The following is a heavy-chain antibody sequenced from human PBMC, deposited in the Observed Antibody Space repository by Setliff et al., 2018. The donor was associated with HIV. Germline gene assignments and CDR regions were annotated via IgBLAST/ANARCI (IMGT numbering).Heavy chain of an antibody. CDR3: VRGDSTGYFREPQYFQH. J-gene: IGHJ1*01. CDR1: GASISSGGYS. CDR2: VYHSGHT. Sequence: SETLSLTCAVSGASISSGGYSWSWIRQPPGKGLEWIGNVYHSGHTYYNPSLKSRVTISIDRSKNQFSLRLTSVTAADTAVYYCVRGDSTGYFREPQYFQHWGQGTLVTVTS. V-gene: IGHV4-30-2*01. D-gene: IGHD3-22*01.